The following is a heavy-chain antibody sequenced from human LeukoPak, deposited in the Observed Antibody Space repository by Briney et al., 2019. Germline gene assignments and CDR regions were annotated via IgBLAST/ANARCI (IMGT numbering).Heavy chain of an antibody. D-gene: IGHD3-3*01. CDR1: GYTFTGYY. CDR2: INPNSGGT. J-gene: IGHJ5*02. CDR3: ARGSFGQAYYDFWSGYYYNWFDP. Sequence: ASVKVSCKASGYTFTGYYMHWVRQAPGQGLEWMGWINPNSGGTNYAQKFQGRATMTRDTSISTAYMELSSLRSEDTAVYYCARGSFGQAYYDFWSGYYYNWFDPWGQGTLVTVSS. V-gene: IGHV1-2*02.